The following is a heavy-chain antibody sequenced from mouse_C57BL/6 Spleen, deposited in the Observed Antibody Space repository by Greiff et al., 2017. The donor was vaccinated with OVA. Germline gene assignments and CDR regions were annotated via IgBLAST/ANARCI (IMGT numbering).Heavy chain of an antibody. D-gene: IGHD1-1*01. J-gene: IGHJ4*01. V-gene: IGHV1-55*01. CDR3: ARSGDYGIYAMDY. Sequence: QVHVKQSGAELVKPGASVKMSCKASGYTFTSYWITWVKQRPGQGLEWIGDIYPGSGSTNYNEKFKSKATLTVDTSSSTAYMQLSSLTSEDSAVYYCARSGDYGIYAMDYWGQGTSVTVSS. CDR2: IYPGSGST. CDR1: GYTFTSYW.